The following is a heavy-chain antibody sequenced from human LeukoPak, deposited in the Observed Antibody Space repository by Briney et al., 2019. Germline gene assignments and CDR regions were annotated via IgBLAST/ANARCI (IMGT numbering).Heavy chain of an antibody. CDR3: AGEGCSGGSCYHNWFDP. D-gene: IGHD2-15*01. V-gene: IGHV3-7*01. Sequence: GSLKLSCASSGFTLSSYLVGWVRPAPGKGLEWVANKNQDGSEKYYVDSVKGRFTISRDNAKNSLYLQMNSLRAEDTAVYYCAGEGCSGGSCYHNWFDPWGQGTLVTVSS. CDR1: GFTLSSYL. CDR2: KNQDGSEK. J-gene: IGHJ5*02.